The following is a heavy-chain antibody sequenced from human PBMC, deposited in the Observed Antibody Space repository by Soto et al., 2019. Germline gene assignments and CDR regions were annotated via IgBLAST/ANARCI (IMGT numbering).Heavy chain of an antibody. Sequence: GGSLRLSCAASGFTFSSYGMHWVRQAPGKGLEWVAVISYDGSNKYYADSVKGRFTISRDNSKNTLYLQMNSLRAEDTAGYYCAKDGYSSSWSSEVVVTSHFFSNYYGMDVWGQGTTVTVSS. CDR1: GFTFSSYG. D-gene: IGHD6-13*01. CDR3: AKDGYSSSWSSEVVVTSHFFSNYYGMDV. CDR2: ISYDGSNK. V-gene: IGHV3-30*18. J-gene: IGHJ6*02.